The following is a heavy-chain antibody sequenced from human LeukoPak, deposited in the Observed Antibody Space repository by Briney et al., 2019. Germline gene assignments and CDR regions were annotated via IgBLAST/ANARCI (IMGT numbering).Heavy chain of an antibody. Sequence: GESLKISCKGSGYSFTSYWIGWVRQMPGKGLEWMGIIYPGDSDTRYSPSFQGQVTISADKSISTAYLQWSSLKASDTAMYYCARSRPSDCSGGSCPAVRYYYGMDVWGQGTTVTVSS. CDR3: ARSRPSDCSGGSCPAVRYYYGMDV. CDR1: GYSFTSYW. D-gene: IGHD2-15*01. CDR2: IYPGDSDT. J-gene: IGHJ6*02. V-gene: IGHV5-51*01.